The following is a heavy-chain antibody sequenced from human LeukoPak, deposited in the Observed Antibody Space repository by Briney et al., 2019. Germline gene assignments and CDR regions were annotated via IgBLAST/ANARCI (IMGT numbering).Heavy chain of an antibody. D-gene: IGHD3-9*01. Sequence: GGSLRLSCAASGFTFSSYWMSWVRQAPGKGLEWVANIKQDGSEKYYVDSVKGRFTISRDNAKNSLYLQMNSLRPEDTALYYCVKGLSPILIGYSADIWGQGTMVTVSS. CDR2: IKQDGSEK. J-gene: IGHJ3*02. CDR1: GFTFSSYW. V-gene: IGHV3-7*03. CDR3: VKGLSPILIGYSADI.